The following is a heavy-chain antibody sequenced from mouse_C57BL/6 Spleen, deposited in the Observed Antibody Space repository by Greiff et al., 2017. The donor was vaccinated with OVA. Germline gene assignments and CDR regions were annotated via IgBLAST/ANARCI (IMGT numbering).Heavy chain of an antibody. Sequence: DVKLVESGGGLVKPGGSLKLSCAASGFTFSSYTMSWVRQTPEKRLEWVATISGGGGNTYYPDSVKGRFTISRDNAKNTLYLQMSSLRSEDTALYYCARHGVMDYWGQGTSVTVSS. J-gene: IGHJ4*01. CDR3: ARHGVMDY. CDR1: GFTFSSYT. V-gene: IGHV5-9*01. CDR2: ISGGGGNT.